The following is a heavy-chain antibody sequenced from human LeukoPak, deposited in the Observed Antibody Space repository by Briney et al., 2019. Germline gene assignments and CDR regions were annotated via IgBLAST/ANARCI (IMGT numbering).Heavy chain of an antibody. CDR3: ARGYGDYYYYGMDV. CDR1: GGSFSGYY. Sequence: SETLSLTCAVYGGSFSGYYWSWIRQPPGKGLEWIGEINHSGSTNYNPSLKSRVTISVDTSKNQLSLKLSSVTAADTAVYYCARGYGDYYYYGMDVWGQGTTVTVSS. J-gene: IGHJ6*02. CDR2: INHSGST. V-gene: IGHV4-34*01. D-gene: IGHD4-17*01.